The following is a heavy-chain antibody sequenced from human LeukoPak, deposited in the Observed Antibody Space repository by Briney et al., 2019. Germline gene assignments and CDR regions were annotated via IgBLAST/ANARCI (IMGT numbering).Heavy chain of an antibody. D-gene: IGHD1-26*01. CDR1: GYTFTSCY. J-gene: IGHJ4*02. CDR3: ARGPPSGSYLDY. V-gene: IGHV1-46*01. CDR2: INPSGGST. Sequence: ASVKVSCKASGYTFTSCYMHWVRQAPGQGLEWMGIINPSGGSTSYARKFQGRVTMTRDMSTSTVYMELSSLRSEDTAVYYCARGPPSGSYLDYWGQGTLVTVSS.